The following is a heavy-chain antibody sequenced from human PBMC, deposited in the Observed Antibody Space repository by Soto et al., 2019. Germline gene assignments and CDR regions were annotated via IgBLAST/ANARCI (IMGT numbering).Heavy chain of an antibody. CDR2: ISGSGGST. CDR3: AKVGLGYNWNYGAFDI. CDR1: GFTFSSYA. Sequence: LRLSCAASGFTFSSYAMSWVRQAPGKGLEWVSAISGSGGSTYYADSVKGRFTISRDNSKNTLYLQMNSLRAEDTAVYYCAKVGLGYNWNYGAFDIWGQGTMVTVSS. V-gene: IGHV3-23*01. D-gene: IGHD1-7*01. J-gene: IGHJ3*02.